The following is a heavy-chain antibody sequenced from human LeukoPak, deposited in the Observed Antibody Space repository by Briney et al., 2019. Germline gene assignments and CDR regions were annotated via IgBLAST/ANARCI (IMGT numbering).Heavy chain of an antibody. V-gene: IGHV4-61*02. J-gene: IGHJ5*02. Sequence: PSQTLSLTCTVSGDSISSGTYYWSWIRQPAGKGLEWIGRVYGSGNTNYNPSLKSRVTISIDTSKNQFSLKLSSVTAADTAAYYCARGVGSSSSNWFDPWGQGTLVTVSS. D-gene: IGHD6-6*01. CDR1: GDSISSGTYY. CDR2: VYGSGNT. CDR3: ARGVGSSSSNWFDP.